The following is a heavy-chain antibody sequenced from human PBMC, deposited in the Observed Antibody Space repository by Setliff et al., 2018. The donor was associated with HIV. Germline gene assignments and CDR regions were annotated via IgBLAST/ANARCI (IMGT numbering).Heavy chain of an antibody. V-gene: IGHV4-31*03. CDR1: GASISSGGYY. Sequence: SETLSLTCTVSGASISSGGYYWSWIRQHPVKGLEWIGYTYYTGTTFYNPSLESRLIISLDTPKNQFSLRLTSVTAADTAVYYCARLGTRTVAADADFDSWGQGALVTV. J-gene: IGHJ4*02. CDR3: ARLGTRTVAADADFDS. D-gene: IGHD2-15*01. CDR2: TYYTGTT.